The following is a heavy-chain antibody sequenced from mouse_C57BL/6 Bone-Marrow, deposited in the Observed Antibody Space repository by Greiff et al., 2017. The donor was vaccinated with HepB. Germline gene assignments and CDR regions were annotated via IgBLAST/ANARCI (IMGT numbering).Heavy chain of an antibody. J-gene: IGHJ2*01. CDR3: ARGITTDFDY. CDR2: INPNNGGT. CDR1: GYTFTDYY. D-gene: IGHD1-1*01. Sequence: VQLQQSGPELVKPGASVKISCKASGYTFTDYYMNWVKQSHGKSLEWIGDINPNNGGTSYNQKFKGKATLTVDKSSSTAYMELRSLTSEDSAVYYCARGITTDFDYWGQGTTLTVSS. V-gene: IGHV1-26*01.